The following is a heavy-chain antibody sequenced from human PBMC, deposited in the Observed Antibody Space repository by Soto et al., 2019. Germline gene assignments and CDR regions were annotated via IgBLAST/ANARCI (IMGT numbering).Heavy chain of an antibody. Sequence: QVQLVQSGAEVKKPGASVKVSCKASGHTFTGHHMHWVRQAPGQGLEWMEYIDLDNDNRASAQKFQGRLTTTRDTSITTAYMELSGLRSDDTAVYYCGLEPTGTGGFDYWGQGTLVTVSS. CDR3: GLEPTGTGGFDY. CDR1: GHTFTGHH. V-gene: IGHV1-2*02. J-gene: IGHJ4*02. CDR2: IDLDNDNR. D-gene: IGHD7-27*01.